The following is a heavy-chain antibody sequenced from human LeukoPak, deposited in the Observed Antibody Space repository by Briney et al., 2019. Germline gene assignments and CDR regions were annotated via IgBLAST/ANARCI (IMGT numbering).Heavy chain of an antibody. CDR2: ISGSGGST. D-gene: IGHD2-21*01. CDR3: AKDSIDVIAVYYFDY. J-gene: IGHJ4*02. V-gene: IGHV3-23*01. CDR1: GFTFDDYA. Sequence: GGSLRLSCAASGFTFDDYAMHWVRQAPGKGLEWVSAISGSGGSTYYADSVKGRFTIPRDNSKNTLYLQMNSLRAEDTAVYYCAKDSIDVIAVYYFDYWGQGTLVTVSS.